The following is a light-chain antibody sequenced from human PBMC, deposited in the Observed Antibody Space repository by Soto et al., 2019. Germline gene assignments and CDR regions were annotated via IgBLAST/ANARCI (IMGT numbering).Light chain of an antibody. CDR1: QSVRSNY. Sequence: IVLTQSPGTLSLSPGDRATLSCRASQSVRSNYVAWYQQRPGQALRLLIYGASTRATGIPERFSGSGSGTDFTLTISRLEPEDFAVFYCQQYGSSPLTFGQGTKVEIK. V-gene: IGKV3-20*01. J-gene: IGKJ1*01. CDR2: GAS. CDR3: QQYGSSPLT.